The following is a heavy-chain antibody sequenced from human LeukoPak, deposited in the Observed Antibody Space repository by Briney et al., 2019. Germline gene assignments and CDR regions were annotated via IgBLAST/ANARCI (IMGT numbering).Heavy chain of an antibody. J-gene: IGHJ5*02. CDR1: GGSINGYY. V-gene: IGHV4-59*01. CDR3: ARVFRGAVTSNWFDP. CDR2: TSDSGST. D-gene: IGHD4-17*01. Sequence: SETLSLTCTVSGGSINGYYWTWIRQPPGKGLEWIGYTSDSGSTNYSPSLKSRVTMSVDSSNTEFSLRLNSVTAADTAVYYCARVFRGAVTSNWFDPWGQGTLVTVSS.